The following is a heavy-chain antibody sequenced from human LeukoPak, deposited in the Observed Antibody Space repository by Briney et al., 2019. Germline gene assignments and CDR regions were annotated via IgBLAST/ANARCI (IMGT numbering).Heavy chain of an antibody. D-gene: IGHD3-10*01. J-gene: IGHJ6*02. V-gene: IGHV3-30-3*01. CDR3: ARDLGYASETNYGMDV. CDR2: ISYDESNK. CDR1: GFTFSRYP. Sequence: GRSLRLSCAPSGFTFSRYPMHWVRQAPGKGLEWVAVISYDESNKYYADSVKGRFTISRDNSKNTLYLQMNSLRAEDTAVYYCARDLGYASETNYGMDVWGQGTTVTVFS.